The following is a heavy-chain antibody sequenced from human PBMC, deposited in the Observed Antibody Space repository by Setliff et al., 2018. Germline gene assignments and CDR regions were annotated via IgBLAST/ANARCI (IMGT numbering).Heavy chain of an antibody. Sequence: GGSLRLSCAASGFTFSTYRMHWVRQAPGKGLEWVSVIYTGGSTYYADSVKGRFTISRDNSKNTLYLQMNSLRAEDTAVYYCARDLGARYCSGGSCSHYYYYYYMDVWGKGTTVTVSS. J-gene: IGHJ6*03. CDR3: ARDLGARYCSGGSCSHYYYYYYMDV. V-gene: IGHV3-53*01. CDR2: IYTGGST. D-gene: IGHD2-15*01. CDR1: GFTFSTYR.